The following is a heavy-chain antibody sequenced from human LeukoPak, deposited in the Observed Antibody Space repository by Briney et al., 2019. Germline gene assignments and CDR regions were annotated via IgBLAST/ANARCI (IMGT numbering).Heavy chain of an antibody. CDR1: GGSISSGGYY. D-gene: IGHD6-19*01. V-gene: IGHV4-39*07. Sequence: SETLSLTCTVSGGSISSGGYYWGWIRQPPGKGLEWIGSIYYSGSTYYNPSLKSRVTISVDTSKNQFSLKLSSVTAADTAVYYCAGDAVAVASFDYWGQGTLVTVSS. CDR3: AGDAVAVASFDY. J-gene: IGHJ4*02. CDR2: IYYSGST.